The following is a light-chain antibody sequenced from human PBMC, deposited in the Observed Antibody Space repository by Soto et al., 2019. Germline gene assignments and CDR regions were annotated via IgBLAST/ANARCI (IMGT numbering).Light chain of an antibody. J-gene: IGLJ2*01. CDR2: GNS. V-gene: IGLV1-40*01. CDR3: QPYDSSLSGSV. CDR1: SSNIGAGYD. Sequence: QAVVTQPPSVSGAPGQRVTISGTGSSSNIGAGYDVHWYQQLPGTAPKLLIYGNSNRPSGVPDRFSGSKSGTSDSLAITGLQAEDEADYYCQPYDSSLSGSVFGGGTKLTVL.